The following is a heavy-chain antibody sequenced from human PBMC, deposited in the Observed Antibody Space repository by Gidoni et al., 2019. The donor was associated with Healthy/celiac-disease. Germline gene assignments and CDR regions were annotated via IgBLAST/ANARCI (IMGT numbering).Heavy chain of an antibody. D-gene: IGHD2-15*01. CDR3: ARGDVVVVAATGTDYYYGMDV. V-gene: IGHV1-69*01. J-gene: IGHJ6*02. Sequence: QVQQVPSGAEVKKPGSPVKVSCKASGGTFRSSAIRWGRQAPGQGLEWMGGIITIFGTPNYAQKFQCIVTITADESTSTSYMELSSLRSEDTAVYYCARGDVVVVAATGTDYYYGMDVWCQGTTVTVSS. CDR1: GGTFRSSA. CDR2: IITIFGTP.